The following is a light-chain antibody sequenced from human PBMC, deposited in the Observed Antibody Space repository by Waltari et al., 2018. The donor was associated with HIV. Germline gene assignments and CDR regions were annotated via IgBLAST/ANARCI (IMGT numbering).Light chain of an antibody. CDR3: NSRDSSGNHLV. CDR2: GKN. Sequence: SSELTQDPAVSVALGQPVRITCPGASLRTYYGPWYQQTPGQAPVLVHYGKNNRPPGIPDRFSGSTSGSTTSLTIAGAQAEDEADYYCNSRDSSGNHLVFGGGTKLTVL. V-gene: IGLV3-19*01. CDR1: SLRTYY. J-gene: IGLJ3*02.